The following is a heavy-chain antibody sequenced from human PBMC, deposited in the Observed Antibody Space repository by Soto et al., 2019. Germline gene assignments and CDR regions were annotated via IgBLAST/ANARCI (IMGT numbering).Heavy chain of an antibody. Sequence: QITLTESGPTLVKPTQTLTLTCTFSGFSLSTSGLGVGWIRQPPGKALEWLALIYWDDDKRYSPSLKSRLTITKDTSKNQVVLTLTNMDPMDTATYYCAHRRPILDYWGQGILVTFSS. J-gene: IGHJ4*02. CDR1: GFSLSTSGLG. V-gene: IGHV2-5*02. CDR3: AHRRPILDY. CDR2: IYWDDDK.